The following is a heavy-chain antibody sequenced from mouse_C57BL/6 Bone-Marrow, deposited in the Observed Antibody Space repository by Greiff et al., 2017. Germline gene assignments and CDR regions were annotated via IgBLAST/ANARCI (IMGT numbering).Heavy chain of an antibody. V-gene: IGHV5-4*01. J-gene: IGHJ2*01. D-gene: IGHD2-10*02. CDR2: ISDGGSYT. CDR1: GFTFSSYA. CDR3: AREAYGKDY. Sequence: EVKLMESGGGLVQPGGSLKLSCAASGFTFSSYAMSWVRQTPEKRLEWVATISDGGSYTYYPDNVKGPFTISRDNAKNNLYLQMSHLKSEDTAMYYGAREAYGKDYWGKGTTLTVSS.